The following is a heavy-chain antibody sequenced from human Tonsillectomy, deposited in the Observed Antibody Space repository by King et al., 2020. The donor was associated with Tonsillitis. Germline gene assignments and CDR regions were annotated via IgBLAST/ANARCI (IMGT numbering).Heavy chain of an antibody. J-gene: IGHJ2*01. CDR1: GASIKSYY. Sequence: VQLQESGPGLVKPSETLSLICSVSGASIKSYYWNWIRQSPGKGLEWIGYIYHSGSTKYNPSLRSRVTMSVDTSKNQFSLKLNSVTAPDTAVHYCARRLEHSSGWYNWYFDLWGHGTLVSVSS. CDR3: ARRLEHSSGWYNWYFDL. D-gene: IGHD6-19*01. CDR2: IYHSGST. V-gene: IGHV4-59*08.